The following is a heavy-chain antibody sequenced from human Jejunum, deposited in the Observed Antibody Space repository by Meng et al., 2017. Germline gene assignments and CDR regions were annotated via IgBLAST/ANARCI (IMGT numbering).Heavy chain of an antibody. CDR2: ISYDGSSE. CDR3: AKSLWDTYVRSALDI. V-gene: IGHV3-30*18. D-gene: IGHD3-10*02. CDR1: GFTFNKFG. Sequence: GESLKISCAASGFTFNKFGMHWVRQAPGKGLEYVAFISYDGSSEYYADSVKGRFVISRDNPKNTVSLQVSSLRAEDTAMYYCAKSLWDTYVRSALDIWGQGTRVTGSS. J-gene: IGHJ3*02.